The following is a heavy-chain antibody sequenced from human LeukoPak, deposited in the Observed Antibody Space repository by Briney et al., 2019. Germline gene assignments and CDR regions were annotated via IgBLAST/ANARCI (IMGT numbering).Heavy chain of an antibody. CDR1: GFTFSHYT. J-gene: IGHJ2*01. V-gene: IGHV3-21*04. CDR3: TREDNWYFDL. CDR2: ISSGSTYI. Sequence: GGSLRLSCAASGFTFSHYTMNWVRQAPGKGLEWVSSISSGSTYIYYADSVKGRFTISRDNAKSSLYLQLNSLTAEDTAVYYCTREDNWYFDLWGRGTLVTVSS.